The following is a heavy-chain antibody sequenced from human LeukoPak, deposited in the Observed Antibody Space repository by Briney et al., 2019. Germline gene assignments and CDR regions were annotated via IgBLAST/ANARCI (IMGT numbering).Heavy chain of an antibody. Sequence: ASVKVPCKASGYTFTSYYMHWVRQAPGQGLEWMGIINPSGGSTSYAQKFQGRVTMTRDTSTSTVYMELSSLRSEDTAVYYCARDYDYVWGSYRYSFDYWGQGTLVTVSS. V-gene: IGHV1-46*01. J-gene: IGHJ4*02. CDR2: INPSGGST. CDR3: ARDYDYVWGSYRYSFDY. D-gene: IGHD3-16*02. CDR1: GYTFTSYY.